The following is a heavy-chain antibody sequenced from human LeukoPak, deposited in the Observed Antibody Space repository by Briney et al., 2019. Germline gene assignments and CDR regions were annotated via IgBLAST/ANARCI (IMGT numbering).Heavy chain of an antibody. CDR3: ARVAVATIGVDY. D-gene: IGHD5-12*01. CDR2: FYHGGST. CDR1: GYSISTGYY. Sequence: SETLSLTCTVSGYSISTGYYWDWIRQPPGKGLEWIGTFYHGGSTYYNPSLKSRVTISVDTSKNQFSLNLTSVTAADTAVYYCARVAVATIGVDYWGQGTLVTVSS. J-gene: IGHJ4*02. V-gene: IGHV4-38-2*02.